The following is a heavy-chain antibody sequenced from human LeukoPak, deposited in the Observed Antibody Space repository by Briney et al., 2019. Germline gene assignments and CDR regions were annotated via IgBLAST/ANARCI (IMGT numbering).Heavy chain of an antibody. CDR1: GFMFNNYW. V-gene: IGHV3-7*03. CDR3: AREGISSGSPLDY. CDR2: INQDGSDK. Sequence: PGGSLRLSCAASGFMFNNYWMTWVRQAPGKGLEWVGNINQDGSDKYYGDYVKGRFTISRDNSKNTLYLQMNSLRAEDTAVYYCAREGISSGSPLDYWGQGTLVTVSS. J-gene: IGHJ4*02. D-gene: IGHD1-26*01.